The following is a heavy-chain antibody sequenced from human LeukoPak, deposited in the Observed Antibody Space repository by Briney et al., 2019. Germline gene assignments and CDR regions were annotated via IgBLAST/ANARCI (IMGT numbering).Heavy chain of an antibody. CDR2: ISGST. J-gene: IGHJ4*02. CDR3: AKAGYGGGFRSFVTYYFDY. CDR1: GFTFSNYA. V-gene: IGHV3-23*01. D-gene: IGHD3-10*01. Sequence: PGGSLRLSYAASGFTFSNYAMSWVRQAPGKGLEWVSIISGSTYYADSVKGRSTISRDNSNNTLDLQMNSLRAEDTAVYYCAKAGYGGGFRSFVTYYFDYWGQGTLVSVSS.